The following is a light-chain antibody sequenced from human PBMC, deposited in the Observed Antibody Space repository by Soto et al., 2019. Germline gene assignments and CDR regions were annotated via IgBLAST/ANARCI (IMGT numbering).Light chain of an antibody. CDR2: DAS. CDR3: QQRSNWPLT. J-gene: IGKJ4*01. V-gene: IGKV3-11*01. Sequence: EVVMTQSPATLSVSPGESATLSCRASQSISSNKLAWYQQKPGQAPRLLVYDASNRATGIPARFSGSGSGTDFTLTISSLEPEDFAVYYRQQRSNWPLTFGGGPKVDIK. CDR1: QSISSN.